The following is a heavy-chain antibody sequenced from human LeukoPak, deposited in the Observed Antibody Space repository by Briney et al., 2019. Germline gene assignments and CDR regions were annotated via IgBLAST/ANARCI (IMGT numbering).Heavy chain of an antibody. Sequence: GGSLRLSCVTPGFTFSAYNMYWVRFAPRNGLDLVSCISSSSHYIYYADSLKGRFTISRDNAKNSLYLQMNSLRAEDTAVYYCARDEGVSFDYWGQGTLVTVSS. CDR3: ARDEGVSFDY. J-gene: IGHJ4*02. CDR2: ISSSSHYI. CDR1: GFTFSAYN. V-gene: IGHV3-21*01.